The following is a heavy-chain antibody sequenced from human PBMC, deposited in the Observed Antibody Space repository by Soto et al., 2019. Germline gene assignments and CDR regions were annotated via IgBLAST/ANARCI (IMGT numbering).Heavy chain of an antibody. CDR1: GGTFSSYA. CDR2: IIPIFGTA. J-gene: IGHJ4*02. Sequence: SVKVSCKASGGTFSSYAISWVRRAPGQGLEWMGGIIPIFGTANYAQKFQGRVTITADESTSTAYMELSSLRSEDTAVYYCASENYYDSSGYYFPLGYWGQGTLVTVSS. CDR3: ASENYYDSSGYYFPLGY. D-gene: IGHD3-22*01. V-gene: IGHV1-69*13.